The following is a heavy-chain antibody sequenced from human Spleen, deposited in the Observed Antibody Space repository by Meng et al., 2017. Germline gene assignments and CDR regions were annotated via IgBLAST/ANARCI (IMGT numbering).Heavy chain of an antibody. J-gene: IGHJ6*02. CDR2: ISSSGSTI. CDR1: GFTFSSYE. Sequence: GESLKISCAASGFTFSSYEMNWVRQAPGKGLEWVSYISSSGSTIYYADSVKGRFTISRDNAKNSLYLQMNSLRAEDTAVYYCARTDYVGVVYYSYGMDVWGQGTTVTVSS. D-gene: IGHD4-23*01. V-gene: IGHV3-48*03. CDR3: ARTDYVGVVYYSYGMDV.